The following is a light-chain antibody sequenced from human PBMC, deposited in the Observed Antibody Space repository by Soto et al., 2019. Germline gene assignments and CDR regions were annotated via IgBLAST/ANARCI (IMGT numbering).Light chain of an antibody. Sequence: QSALTQPASVSGSPGQSITISCTGTSSDVGGYNYVSWYQQHPGKAPKLMIYEVSNRPSGVSNRFSGSKSGNTASLTISGLQAEDEADYYCSSYTSSGGVFGGGTKVTVL. CDR1: SSDVGGYNY. V-gene: IGLV2-14*01. J-gene: IGLJ3*02. CDR3: SSYTSSGGV. CDR2: EVS.